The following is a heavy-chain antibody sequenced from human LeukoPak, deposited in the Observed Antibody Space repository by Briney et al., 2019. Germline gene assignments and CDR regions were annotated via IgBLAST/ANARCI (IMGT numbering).Heavy chain of an antibody. Sequence: GESLRLSCAASGFTFSNAWMSWVRQAPGKGLEWVGRIKNKAAGGTTDHAAPVKGRVTISRDDSKNTLYLQMNSLKTEDTGVYYCTTVLWLGAFDYWGQGTLVTVSS. V-gene: IGHV3-15*01. J-gene: IGHJ4*02. CDR1: GFTFSNAW. D-gene: IGHD5-12*01. CDR3: TTVLWLGAFDY. CDR2: IKNKAAGGTT.